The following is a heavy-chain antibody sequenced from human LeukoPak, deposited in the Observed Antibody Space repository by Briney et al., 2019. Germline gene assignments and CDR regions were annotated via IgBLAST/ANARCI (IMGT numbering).Heavy chain of an antibody. V-gene: IGHV4-34*01. CDR1: GGSFSGYY. CDR3: ARGGEMATIFYWFDP. J-gene: IGHJ5*02. Sequence: SETRSLTCAVYGGSFSGYYWSWIRQPPGKGLEWIGEINHSGSTNCNPSLKSRVTISVDTSKNQFSLKLSSVTAADTAVYYCARGGEMATIFYWFDPWGQGTLVTVSS. D-gene: IGHD5-24*01. CDR2: INHSGST.